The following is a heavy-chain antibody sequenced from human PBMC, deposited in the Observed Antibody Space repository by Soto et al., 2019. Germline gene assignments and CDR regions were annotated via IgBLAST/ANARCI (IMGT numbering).Heavy chain of an antibody. CDR3: AREGVGTPIYYGMDV. V-gene: IGHV3-33*01. CDR1: GFTFSSYG. J-gene: IGHJ6*02. CDR2: IWYDGSNK. D-gene: IGHD6-13*01. Sequence: QVQLVESGGGVVQPGRSLRLSCAASGFTFSSYGMHWVRQAPGKGLEWVAAIWYDGSNKYYADSVKGRFTISRDNSKNTLYLQMNSLRAEDTAVYYCAREGVGTPIYYGMDVWGQGATVTVSS.